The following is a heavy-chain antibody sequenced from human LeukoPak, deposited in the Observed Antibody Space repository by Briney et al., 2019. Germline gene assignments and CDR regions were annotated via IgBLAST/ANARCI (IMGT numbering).Heavy chain of an antibody. CDR1: GISISSYA. CDR3: AKDLSVSGWNPHKNYGMDV. CDR2: FSGSGGSI. V-gene: IGHV3-23*01. D-gene: IGHD6-19*01. Sequence: PGGSLRLSCVASGISISSYAMNWVRQAPGKGLEWVSTFSGSGGSIYYADSVKGRFTISRDNSKNTLYLQMNSLRAEDTAVYYCAKDLSVSGWNPHKNYGMDVWGQGTTVTVSS. J-gene: IGHJ6*02.